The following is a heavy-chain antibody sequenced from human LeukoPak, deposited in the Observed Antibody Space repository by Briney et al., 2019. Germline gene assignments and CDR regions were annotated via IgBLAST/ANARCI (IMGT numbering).Heavy chain of an antibody. J-gene: IGHJ6*02. CDR1: GGTFSSYA. CDR3: ARARGNYCSSTSCYGYYYYYGMDV. D-gene: IGHD2-2*01. CDR2: IIPIFGTA. V-gene: IGHV1-69*13. Sequence: SVKVSCKASGGTFSSYAISWVRQAPGQGLEWMGGIIPIFGTANYAQKFQGRVTIAADESTSTAYMELSSLRSEDTAVYYCARARGNYCSSTSCYGYYYYYGMDVWGQGTTVTVSS.